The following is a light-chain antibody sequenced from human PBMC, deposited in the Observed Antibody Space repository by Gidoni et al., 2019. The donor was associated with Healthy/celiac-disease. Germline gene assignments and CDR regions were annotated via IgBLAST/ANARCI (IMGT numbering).Light chain of an antibody. CDR2: GAS. CDR1: QSGSSN. CDR3: QQYNNWPLLT. Sequence: EIVMMTSSATMSVSPGERATLSCRASQSGSSNLAWYQQKPGQAPRLLIYGASTRATGIPARFSGSGSGTEFTLTISSLQSEDFAVYYCQQYNNWPLLTFGQGTKVEIK. V-gene: IGKV3-15*01. J-gene: IGKJ1*01.